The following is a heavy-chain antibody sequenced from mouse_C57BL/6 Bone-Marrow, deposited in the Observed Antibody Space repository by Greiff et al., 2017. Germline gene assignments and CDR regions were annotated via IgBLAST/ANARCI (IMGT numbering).Heavy chain of an antibody. J-gene: IGHJ4*01. CDR3: AGGYDYDYAMDY. D-gene: IGHD2-4*01. Sequence: EVHLVESGPELVKPGASVKISCKASGYSFTDYNMNWVKQSNGKSLEWIGVINPNYGTTSYNQKFKGKATLTVDQSSSPPYMQLNSLTSEDSAVYYCAGGYDYDYAMDYWGQGTSVTVSS. CDR2: INPNYGTT. V-gene: IGHV1-39*01. CDR1: GYSFTDYN.